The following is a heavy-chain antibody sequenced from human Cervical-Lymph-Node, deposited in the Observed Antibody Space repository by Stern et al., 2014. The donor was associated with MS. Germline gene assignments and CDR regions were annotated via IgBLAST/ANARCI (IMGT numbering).Heavy chain of an antibody. V-gene: IGHV3-33*01. D-gene: IGHD1-26*01. Sequence: VHLVESGGGVVQPGRSLRLSCAASGFTFSSYGMHWVRQAPGKGLEWVAVIWYDGSNKYYADSVKGRFTISRDNSKNTLYLQMNSLRAEDTAVYYCARTYSGSYYSYYYGMDVWGQGTTVTVSS. CDR1: GFTFSSYG. CDR2: IWYDGSNK. CDR3: ARTYSGSYYSYYYGMDV. J-gene: IGHJ6*02.